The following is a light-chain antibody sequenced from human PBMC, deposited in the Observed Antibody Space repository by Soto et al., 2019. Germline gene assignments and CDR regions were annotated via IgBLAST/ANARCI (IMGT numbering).Light chain of an antibody. CDR3: QQYNNWPWT. CDR2: DAS. V-gene: IGKV3-15*01. J-gene: IGKJ1*01. CDR1: QSVRSK. Sequence: EIVMTQSPGTLSVSPGERVTLSCRASQSVRSKLVWYQRKPGQSPRLLISDASTRATGMPGRFSGGGSGTEFTLTISSLQSEDFAIYYCQQYNNWPWTFGQGTKVDIK.